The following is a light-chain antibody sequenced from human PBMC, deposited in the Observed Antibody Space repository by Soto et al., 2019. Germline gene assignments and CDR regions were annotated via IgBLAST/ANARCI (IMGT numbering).Light chain of an antibody. CDR3: QQYATWPRN. J-gene: IGKJ2*01. Sequence: ETMMTQSPATLSVSPGETATLSCRSSQNVHINLAWYQQRPGQAPTLLIYGVSARAPGVPARFSGAGSGTEFTLTIRSLQSADFAVYYCQQYATWPRNFGQGTK. CDR1: QNVHIN. CDR2: GVS. V-gene: IGKV3-15*01.